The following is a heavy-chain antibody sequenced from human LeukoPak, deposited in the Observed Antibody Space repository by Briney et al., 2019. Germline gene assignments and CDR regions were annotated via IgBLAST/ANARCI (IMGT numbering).Heavy chain of an antibody. CDR3: AKDNPRGGGFDY. CDR2: ISYDGSNK. V-gene: IGHV3-30*18. CDR1: GFTFSSYG. Sequence: GGSLRLSCAASGFTFSSYGMHWVRQAPGKGLEWVAVISYDGSNKYYADSVKGRFTISRDNSKNTLYLQMNSLRAEDTAVYYCAKDNPRGGGFDYWGQGTLVTVSS. J-gene: IGHJ4*02. D-gene: IGHD4-23*01.